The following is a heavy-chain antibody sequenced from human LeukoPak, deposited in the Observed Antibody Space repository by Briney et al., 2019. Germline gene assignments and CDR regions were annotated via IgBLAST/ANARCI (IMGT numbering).Heavy chain of an antibody. Sequence: SSGTLSLTCAVYGGSFSGYYWSWIRQPPGKGLEWIGEINHSGSTNYNPSLKSRVTISVDTSKNQFSLKLSSVTAADTAVYYCARGWYYYDSSGYFDILWKYNWFDPWGQGTLVTVSS. J-gene: IGHJ5*02. CDR1: GGSFSGYY. CDR2: INHSGST. D-gene: IGHD3-22*01. V-gene: IGHV4-34*01. CDR3: ARGWYYYDSSGYFDILWKYNWFDP.